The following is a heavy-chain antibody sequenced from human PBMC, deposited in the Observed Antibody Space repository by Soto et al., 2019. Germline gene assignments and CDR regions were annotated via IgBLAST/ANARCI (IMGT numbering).Heavy chain of an antibody. Sequence: EVQLVESGGGLGKPGGSLRLSCAASGFTFSSYSMNWVRQAPGKGLEWVSSISSSSSYIYYADSVKGRFTISRDNAKNSLYLQMNSLRAENTAVYYCARDTILDPYGDQDARDYWGQGTLVTVSS. D-gene: IGHD4-17*01. J-gene: IGHJ4*02. CDR2: ISSSSSYI. CDR3: ARDTILDPYGDQDARDY. V-gene: IGHV3-21*01. CDR1: GFTFSSYS.